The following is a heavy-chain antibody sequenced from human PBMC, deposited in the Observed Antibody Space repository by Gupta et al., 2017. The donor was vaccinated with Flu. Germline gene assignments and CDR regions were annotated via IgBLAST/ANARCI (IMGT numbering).Heavy chain of an antibody. CDR3: AKGVVGAAPYALDH. Sequence: EVQLVESGGGSVQPGRSLRLSCVVSGFTFGDYAMHWVRQVPGRGLEWVSRISWTGDKVGYADFVGGRFTISRDNAKNSLYLQMDSLKGEDTAFDDCAKGVVGAAPYALDHWGRGTRVTVSS. D-gene: IGHD2-15*01. CDR1: GFTFGDYA. CDR2: ISWTGDKV. J-gene: IGHJ4*02. V-gene: IGHV3-9*01.